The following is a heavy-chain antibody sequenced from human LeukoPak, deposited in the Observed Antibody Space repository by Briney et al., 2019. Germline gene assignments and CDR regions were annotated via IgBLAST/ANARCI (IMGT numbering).Heavy chain of an antibody. CDR3: ARSKGGVGYGMDV. J-gene: IGHJ6*02. D-gene: IGHD2-8*02. CDR2: IYYSGST. CDR1: GGSMRSHY. V-gene: IGHV4-59*11. Sequence: SETLSLTCTVFGGSMRSHYWSWIRQPPGKGLEWIGYIYYSGSTNYNPSLKSRVTISVDTSKNQFSLKLSSVTAADTAVYYCARSKGGVGYGMDVWGQGTTVTVSS.